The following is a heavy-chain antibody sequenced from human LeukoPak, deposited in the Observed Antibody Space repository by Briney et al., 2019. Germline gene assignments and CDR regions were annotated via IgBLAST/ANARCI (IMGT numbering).Heavy chain of an antibody. V-gene: IGHV3-7*01. CDR1: GCIFRTYW. J-gene: IGHJ4*02. D-gene: IGHD2/OR15-2a*01. CDR3: ARANSLGY. Sequence: GGSLRLSCAVSGCIFRTYWMSWVRQAPGKGLEWVANIKEDGSEKYYVDSVKGRFTISRDNAKNSLYLQMNSLRAEDTALYYCARANSLGYWGQGTLVTVSS. CDR2: IKEDGSEK.